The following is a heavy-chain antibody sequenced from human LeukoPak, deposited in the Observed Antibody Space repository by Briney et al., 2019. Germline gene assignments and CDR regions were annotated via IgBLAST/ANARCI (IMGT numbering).Heavy chain of an antibody. V-gene: IGHV3-30-3*01. CDR1: GLTFSSYA. CDR2: ISYDGSNK. J-gene: IGHJ6*02. D-gene: IGHD5-12*01. CDR3: ARDGSEVATISYYYGMDV. Sequence: PGGSLRLSCAASGLTFSSYAMHWVRQAPGKGLEWVAVISYDGSNKYYADSVKGRFTISRDNSKNTLYLQMNGLRAEDTAVYYCARDGSEVATISYYYGMDVWGQGTTVTVSS.